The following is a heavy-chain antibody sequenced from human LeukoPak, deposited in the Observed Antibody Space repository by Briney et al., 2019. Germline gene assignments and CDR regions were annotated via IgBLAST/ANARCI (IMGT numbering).Heavy chain of an antibody. CDR2: ISSGDYT. CDR1: GFTIGSFA. D-gene: IGHD5-12*01. V-gene: IGHV3-21*01. J-gene: IGHJ4*02. CDR3: ARIKWFDY. Sequence: GGSLRLSCAASGFTIGSFAMSWVRQAPGKGLEWVSTISSGDYTYHADSVKGRFTISRDNAKNSLYLQMNSLRAEDTAVYYCARIKWFDYWGQGTLVTVSS.